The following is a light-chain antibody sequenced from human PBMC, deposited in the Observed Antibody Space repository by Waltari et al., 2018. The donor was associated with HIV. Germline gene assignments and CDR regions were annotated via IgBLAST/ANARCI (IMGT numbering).Light chain of an antibody. Sequence: EIVMTQSPATLSVSPGERATLSCRASQSVRSNLAWYQQKPGQAPRLLIYDASTRATGIPARFSGSGSGTEFSLTISRLEPEDFAVYYCQQYGSSPYTFGQGTKLEIK. CDR2: DAS. CDR3: QQYGSSPYT. J-gene: IGKJ2*01. CDR1: QSVRSN. V-gene: IGKV3-15*01.